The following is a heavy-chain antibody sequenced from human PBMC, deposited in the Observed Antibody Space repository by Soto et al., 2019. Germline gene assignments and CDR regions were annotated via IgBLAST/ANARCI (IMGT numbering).Heavy chain of an antibody. D-gene: IGHD3-10*01. CDR1: GGSISSGDYY. J-gene: IGHJ6*02. CDR2: IYHSGST. Sequence: PSETLSLTCTVSGGSISSGDYYWSWIRQPPGKGLEWIGYIYHSGSTYYNPSLKSRVTISVDRSKNQFSLKLSSVTAADTAVYYCARQLVRGAYYYGMDVWGQGTTVTVSS. CDR3: ARQLVRGAYYYGMDV. V-gene: IGHV4-30-2*01.